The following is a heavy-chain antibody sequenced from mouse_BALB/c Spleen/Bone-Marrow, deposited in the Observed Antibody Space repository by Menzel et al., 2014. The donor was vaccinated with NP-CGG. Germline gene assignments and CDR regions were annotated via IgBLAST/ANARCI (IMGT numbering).Heavy chain of an antibody. CDR1: GFNIKDTY. V-gene: IGHV14-3*02. CDR3: ATLTTVVDAMDY. Sequence: VQLKQSGAELVKPGASVKLSCTASGFNIKDTYMHWVKQRPEQGLEWIGRIDPANGNTKYDPKFQGKATITADTSPNTAYLQLSSLTSEDTAVYYCATLTTVVDAMDYWGQGTSVTVSS. J-gene: IGHJ4*01. D-gene: IGHD1-1*01. CDR2: IDPANGNT.